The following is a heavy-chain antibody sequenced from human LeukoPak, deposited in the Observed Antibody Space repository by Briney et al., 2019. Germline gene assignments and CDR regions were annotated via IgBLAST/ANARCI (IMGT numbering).Heavy chain of an antibody. D-gene: IGHD3-22*01. V-gene: IGHV3-74*01. CDR1: GFTFSTYW. Sequence: GGSLRLSCAASGFTFSTYWMHWVRQAPGKGLVWVSRIKSDGSTNYADSVKGRFTISRDNAKNTVPLQMNSLRAEDTGVYYCARAPSEIGGYYPEYFRHWGQGTLVTVSS. CDR3: ARAPSEIGGYYPEYFRH. J-gene: IGHJ1*01. CDR2: IKSDGST.